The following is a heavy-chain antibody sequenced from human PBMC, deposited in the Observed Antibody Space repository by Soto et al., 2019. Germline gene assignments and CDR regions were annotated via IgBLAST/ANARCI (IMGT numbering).Heavy chain of an antibody. CDR1: GFTFSSFW. J-gene: IGHJ4*02. D-gene: IGHD6-6*01. V-gene: IGHV3-7*05. CDR3: AKEIAARRPVFDY. CDR2: IKQDESEK. Sequence: PGGSLRLSCAVSGFTFSSFWMSWVRQAPGKGLEWVANIKQDESEKYYVDSVKGRFTISRDNAKNSLYLQMNSLRAEDTAAYYGAKEIAARRPVFDYWGQGALVTVSS.